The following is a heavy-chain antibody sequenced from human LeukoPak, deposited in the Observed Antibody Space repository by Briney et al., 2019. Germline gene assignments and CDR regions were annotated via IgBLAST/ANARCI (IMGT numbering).Heavy chain of an antibody. CDR2: ITGSGSVT. V-gene: IGHV3-23*01. J-gene: IGHJ3*02. CDR3: ARDLNFGTDAFEI. D-gene: IGHD3-10*01. Sequence: GGSLRLSCAASGFTFSSYAMSWVRQAPGKGLEWVSAITGSGSVTYCADSVKGRFTISRDNSRNTLYLKMNSLRAEDTAVYYCARDLNFGTDAFEIWGQGTMVTVSS. CDR1: GFTFSSYA.